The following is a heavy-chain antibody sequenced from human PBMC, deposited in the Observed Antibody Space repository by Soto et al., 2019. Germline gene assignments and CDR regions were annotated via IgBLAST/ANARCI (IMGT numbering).Heavy chain of an antibody. V-gene: IGHV1-18*01. CDR3: ARGRYGDY. D-gene: IGHD1-1*01. J-gene: IGHJ4*02. CDR1: GYTFSSYG. Sequence: QVHLVQSGAEVKKPGASVKDSCKGSGYTFSSYGITWIRQAPGQGLEWMGWISAHNGNTDYAQKLQGRVTVTRDTSTSTAYMELRSVRSDDEAVYYCARGRYGDYWGQGALVTVSS. CDR2: ISAHNGNT.